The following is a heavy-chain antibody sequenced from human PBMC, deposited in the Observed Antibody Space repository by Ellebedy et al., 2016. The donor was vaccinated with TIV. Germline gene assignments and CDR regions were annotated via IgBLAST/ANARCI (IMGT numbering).Heavy chain of an antibody. CDR3: ARTSGYNSGWYLH. D-gene: IGHD6-19*01. CDR2: INPSGGGT. V-gene: IGHV1-46*01. J-gene: IGHJ4*02. CDR1: GYSFTSYY. Sequence: AASVKVSCKASGYSFTSYYMHWVRQAPGQGLEWMGLINPSGGGTIYAERFQGRVTMTRDTSTTTVHMELTSLRSEGTAVYYCARTSGYNSGWYLHWGQGTLVTVSS.